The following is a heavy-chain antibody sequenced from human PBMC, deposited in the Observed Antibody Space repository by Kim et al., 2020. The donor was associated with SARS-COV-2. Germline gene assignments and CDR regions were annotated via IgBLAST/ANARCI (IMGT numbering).Heavy chain of an antibody. D-gene: IGHD1-7*01. J-gene: IGHJ3*02. CDR3: AKDREWNSLDI. CDR2: INPDESDI. Sequence: GGSLRLSCAASGFTFSTYWMYWVRQVPGRGLVWVSRINPDESDIQYADSVKGRFTTSRDNAKSTLYLQMNSLRVDDTAVYYCAKDREWNSLDIRGQGTMV. V-gene: IGHV3-74*03. CDR1: GFTFSTYW.